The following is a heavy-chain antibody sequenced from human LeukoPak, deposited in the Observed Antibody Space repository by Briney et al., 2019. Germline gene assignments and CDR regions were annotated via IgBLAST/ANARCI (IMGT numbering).Heavy chain of an antibody. J-gene: IGHJ4*02. Sequence: GGSLRLSCAASGFTFNSYWMSWVRQAPEKGVEWLANIRQDGRDKQYVDSVKGRFTISRGNAKNSLYLQMNSLSAEDTAVYYCARHSRGSPIDDWGQGTLVTVSS. V-gene: IGHV3-7*01. CDR1: GFTFNSYW. CDR3: ARHSRGSPIDD. D-gene: IGHD2-15*01. CDR2: IRQDGRDK.